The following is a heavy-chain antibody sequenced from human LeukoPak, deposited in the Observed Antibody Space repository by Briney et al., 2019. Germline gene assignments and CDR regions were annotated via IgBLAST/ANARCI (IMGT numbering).Heavy chain of an antibody. V-gene: IGHV4-59*03. Sequence: PSGTLSLTCTVSGGSISSYYWNWIRQPPGKGLEWIGYIYSSGSTNYNPSLKSRVAISVDTSRNQFSLKLSSVTTADTAVYYARGYGYYFESWGQGTLGTVSS. CDR2: IYSSGST. D-gene: IGHD5-18*01. CDR1: GGSISSYY. CDR3: RGYGYYFES. J-gene: IGHJ4*02.